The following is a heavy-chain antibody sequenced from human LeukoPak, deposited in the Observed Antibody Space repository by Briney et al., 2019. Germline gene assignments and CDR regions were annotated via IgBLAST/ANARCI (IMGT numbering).Heavy chain of an antibody. CDR2: ISSGGST. CDR1: GFTFSSYA. V-gene: IGHV3-23*01. Sequence: GGSLRLSCAASGFTFSSYAMNWVRQAPGKGLEWVSSISSGGSTYYADSVKGRFTISRDNSENTLYLQVNSLRAEDTAIYYCAKDGCSSTTCYSNCWGQGTLVTVSS. CDR3: AKDGCSSTTCYSNC. J-gene: IGHJ4*02. D-gene: IGHD2-2*01.